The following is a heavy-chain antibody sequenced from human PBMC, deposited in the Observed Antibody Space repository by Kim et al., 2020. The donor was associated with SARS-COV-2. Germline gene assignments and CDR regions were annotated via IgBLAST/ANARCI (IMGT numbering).Heavy chain of an antibody. J-gene: IGHJ4*02. V-gene: IGHV3-30*02. Sequence: AASVKCRFTLTRNNSKNTLYLQMNSLRAEDTAVYYCAKPGYSSGWDTFDYWGQGTLVTVSS. CDR3: AKPGYSSGWDTFDY. D-gene: IGHD6-19*01.